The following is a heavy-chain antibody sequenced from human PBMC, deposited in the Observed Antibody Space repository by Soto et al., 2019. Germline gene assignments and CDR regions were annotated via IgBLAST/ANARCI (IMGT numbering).Heavy chain of an antibody. J-gene: IGHJ4*02. CDR2: IYYSGTT. V-gene: IGHV4-59*08. D-gene: IGHD1-26*01. CDR3: ARLGGSYAVPHFDY. Sequence: SETLSLTCTVSVGSNNHYYWTWIRQPPGKGLEWMGYIYYSGTTTNYNPSLKSRVTLSVDTSKNQFSLKLSSVTAADTAVYYCARLGGSYAVPHFDYWGQGTLVTVSS. CDR1: VGSNNHYY.